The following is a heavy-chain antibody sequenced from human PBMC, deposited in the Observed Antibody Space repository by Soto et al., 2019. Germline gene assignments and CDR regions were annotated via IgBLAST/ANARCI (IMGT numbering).Heavy chain of an antibody. CDR1: GGSVSSGSYY. J-gene: IGHJ4*02. V-gene: IGHV4-61*01. Sequence: SETLSLTCTVSGGSVSSGSYYWSWIRQPPGKGLEWIGYIYYSGSTNCNPSLKSRVTISVDTSKNQFSLKLSSVTAADTAVYYCANYPTTVTSDYWGQGTLVTVSS. CDR3: ANYPTTVTSDY. D-gene: IGHD4-17*01. CDR2: IYYSGST.